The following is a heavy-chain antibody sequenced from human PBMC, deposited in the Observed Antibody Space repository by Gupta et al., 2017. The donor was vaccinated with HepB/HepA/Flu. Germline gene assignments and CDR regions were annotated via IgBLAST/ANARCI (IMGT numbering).Heavy chain of an antibody. D-gene: IGHD6-13*01. Sequence: EVQLVESGGGLVKLGGSLRLSCAASGFTFSNACMSWVRQAPGKGLEWVGRIKSKTDGGTTDYAAPVKGRFTISRDDSKNTLYLQMNSLKTEDTAVYYCTTGAAAGAKFDYWGQGTLVTVSS. J-gene: IGHJ4*02. V-gene: IGHV3-15*01. CDR1: GFTFSNAC. CDR2: IKSKTDGGTT. CDR3: TTGAAAGAKFDY.